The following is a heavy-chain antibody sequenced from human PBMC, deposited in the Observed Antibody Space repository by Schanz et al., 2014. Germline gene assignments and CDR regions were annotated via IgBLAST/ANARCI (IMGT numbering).Heavy chain of an antibody. CDR1: GFTFNNYD. CDR2: ISGGGGSA. J-gene: IGHJ4*02. V-gene: IGHV3-23*04. Sequence: EVQLVESGGGLVQPGGSLRLSCAASGFTFNNYDMNWVRLVPGKGLECVSGISGGGGSAYYADSVKGRFAISRDNSKDTLYLQMNSLRTEDTAVYYCAGDWASGRYYSDYWGQGTLVTVSS. D-gene: IGHD1-26*01. CDR3: AGDWASGRYYSDY.